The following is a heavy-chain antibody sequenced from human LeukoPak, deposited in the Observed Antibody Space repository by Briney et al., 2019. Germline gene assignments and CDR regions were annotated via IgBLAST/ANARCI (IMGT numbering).Heavy chain of an antibody. CDR3: ARDPTTVTTPIYLDY. CDR1: GFTFSSYS. D-gene: IGHD4-17*01. J-gene: IGHJ4*02. CDR2: ISSRSSYI. V-gene: IGHV3-21*01. Sequence: GGSLRLSCAASGFTFSSYSMNWVRQAPGKGLEWVSSISSRSSYIYYADSVKGRFTISRDNAKNLLYLQMNSLRAEDTAVYYRARDPTTVTTPIYLDYWGQGTLVTVSS.